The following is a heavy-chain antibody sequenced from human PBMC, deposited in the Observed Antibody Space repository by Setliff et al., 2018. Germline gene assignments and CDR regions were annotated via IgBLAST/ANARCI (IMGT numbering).Heavy chain of an antibody. CDR1: GDSISSFSYY. D-gene: IGHD2-2*02. CDR2: IYDSGKT. CDR3: ASCRFQVPYNY. Sequence: SETLSLTCTVPGDSISSFSYYWGWIRQPPGKGLEWIGTIYDSGKTYYNPSPKSRVTISVDTSKNQFSLKLNSVTAADTGVYYCASCRFQVPYNYWGQGTLVTVSS. J-gene: IGHJ4*02. V-gene: IGHV4-39*01.